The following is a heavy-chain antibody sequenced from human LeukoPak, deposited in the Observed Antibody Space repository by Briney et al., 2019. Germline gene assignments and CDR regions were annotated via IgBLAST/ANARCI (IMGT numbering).Heavy chain of an antibody. Sequence: GGSLRLSCTVSGFAISGYAMSWVRQAPGKGPEWVSSIGARGDVTYSADSVKGRFTISRDNSKRTLFLQMNSLRAEDTAVYYCAKVHYTASFPGSFPGRNYFDSWGQGSLVTVSP. CDR2: IGARGDVT. D-gene: IGHD1-26*01. J-gene: IGHJ4*02. V-gene: IGHV3-23*01. CDR3: AKVHYTASFPGSFPGRNYFDS. CDR1: GFAISGYA.